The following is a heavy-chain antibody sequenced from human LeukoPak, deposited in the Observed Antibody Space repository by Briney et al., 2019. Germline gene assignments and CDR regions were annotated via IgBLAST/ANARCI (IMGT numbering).Heavy chain of an antibody. CDR2: ISGSSSDT. D-gene: IGHD1-26*01. Sequence: GGSLILSCAASGFIFSDYYMSWVRQAPGKGLEWVSYISGSSSDTKYADSVKGRFTISRDNAKNSLYLQMNSLRVEDTAVYYCARLGSGSYFGSWGQGTLVTVSS. CDR1: GFIFSDYY. V-gene: IGHV3-11*03. CDR3: ARLGSGSYFGS. J-gene: IGHJ4*02.